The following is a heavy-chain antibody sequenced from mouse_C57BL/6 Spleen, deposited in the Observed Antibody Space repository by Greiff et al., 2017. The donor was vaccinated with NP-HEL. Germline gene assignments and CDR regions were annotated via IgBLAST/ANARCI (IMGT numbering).Heavy chain of an antibody. Sequence: QVQLQQPGAELVKPGASVKMSCKASGYTFTSYWITWVKQRPGQGLEWIGDIYPGSGSTNYNEKFKSKATLTVDTSSSTAYMQLSSLTSEDSAVYYGARWDYGSSYVWYFDVWGTGTTVTVSS. CDR2: IYPGSGST. CDR1: GYTFTSYW. D-gene: IGHD1-1*01. J-gene: IGHJ1*03. V-gene: IGHV1-55*01. CDR3: ARWDYGSSYVWYFDV.